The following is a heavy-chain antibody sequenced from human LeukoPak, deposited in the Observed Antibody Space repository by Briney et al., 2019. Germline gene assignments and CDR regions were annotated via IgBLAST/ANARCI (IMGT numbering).Heavy chain of an antibody. Sequence: PGGSLRLSCAASGFTFSSYGMHWVRQAPGKGLEWVALISYDGTNKYYADSVKGRFTISRDNSKNTLYLQMNSLRAEDTAVYYCARGYGNDYWGQGTLVTVSS. CDR1: GFTFSSYG. D-gene: IGHD1-1*01. CDR2: ISYDGTNK. V-gene: IGHV3-30*03. CDR3: ARGYGNDY. J-gene: IGHJ4*02.